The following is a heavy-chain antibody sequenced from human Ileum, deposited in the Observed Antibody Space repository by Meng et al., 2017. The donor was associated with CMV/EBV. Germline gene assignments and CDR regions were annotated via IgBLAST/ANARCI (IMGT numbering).Heavy chain of an antibody. D-gene: IGHD6-19*01. CDR2: INPSSGTN. CDR1: GYTLTSYY. CDR3: ARDGVSSVTELDY. V-gene: IGHV1-46*01. Sequence: CKASGYTLTSYYIHWVRQSPGRGLEWMGTINPSSGTNNHGQKFQVSVTVTRDTSISTIYMGLGGLRDDDTSVYECARDGVSSVTELDYWGQGTLVTVSS. J-gene: IGHJ4*02.